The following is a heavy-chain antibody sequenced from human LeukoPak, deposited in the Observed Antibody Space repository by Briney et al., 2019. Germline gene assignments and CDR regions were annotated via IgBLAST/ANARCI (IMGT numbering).Heavy chain of an antibody. D-gene: IGHD2-8*01. J-gene: IGHJ4*02. CDR3: AHGGFCTSCLCRLIEY. Sequence: GGSLRLSCAASGFTFSNYAMSWVRQAPGKGLEWVSTIKSSGDSTFYADSVKGRFTISRDNSKNTLYLQMNSLRAGDTALYYCAHGGFCTSCLCRLIEYWGQGTLVAVSS. CDR2: IKSSGDST. CDR1: GFTFSNYA. V-gene: IGHV3-23*01.